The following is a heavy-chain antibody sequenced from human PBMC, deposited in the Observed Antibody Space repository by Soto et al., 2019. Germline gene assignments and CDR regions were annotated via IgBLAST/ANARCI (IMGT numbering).Heavy chain of an antibody. Sequence: QLHLVQSGAVVKKPGASVTVSCSASGYPGTAYYMHWVRQAPGRGLEWMGGINPATGAAKYTQTFPGRVPRTRDTSPSTVFMELSGLPSEDPAVFYCARGGGVGVAGSAAFDMWGQGTLVTVSS. CDR1: GYPGTAYY. J-gene: IGHJ3*02. D-gene: IGHD3-3*01. V-gene: IGHV1-2*02. CDR3: ARGGGVGVAGSAAFDM. CDR2: INPATGAA.